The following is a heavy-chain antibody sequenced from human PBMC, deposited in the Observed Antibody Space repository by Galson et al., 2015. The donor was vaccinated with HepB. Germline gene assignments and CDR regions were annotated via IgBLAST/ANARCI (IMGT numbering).Heavy chain of an antibody. CDR2: IFSNDEK. J-gene: IGHJ4*02. CDR3: ARIYLGGAGSSVVVDY. CDR1: GFSLSNARMG. Sequence: PSLVKPTQTLTLPCTVSGFSLSNARMGVSWIRQPPGKALEWLAHIFSNDEKSYSTSLKSRLTISKDTSKSQVVLTMTNMDPVDTATYYCARIYLGGAGSSVVVDYWGQGTLVTVSS. V-gene: IGHV2-26*01. D-gene: IGHD1-26*01.